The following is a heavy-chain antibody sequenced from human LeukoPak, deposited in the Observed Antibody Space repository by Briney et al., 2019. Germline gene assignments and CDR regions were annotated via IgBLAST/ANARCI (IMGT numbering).Heavy chain of an antibody. CDR3: ARSGSGYSVGSGYFDY. J-gene: IGHJ4*02. Sequence: GGSLRLSCAASGFTFSSYWMNWVRQTPGKGLEWISYISNSGSTIYYADSVKGRFTISRDNAKNSLYLQMNSLRAEDTAVYYCARSGSGYSVGSGYFDYWGQGTLVTVSS. D-gene: IGHD3-22*01. V-gene: IGHV3-48*03. CDR2: ISNSGSTI. CDR1: GFTFSSYW.